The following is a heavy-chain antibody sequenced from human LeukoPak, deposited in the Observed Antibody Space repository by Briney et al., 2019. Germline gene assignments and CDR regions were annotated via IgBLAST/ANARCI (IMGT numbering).Heavy chain of an antibody. D-gene: IGHD2-15*01. V-gene: IGHV4-59*01. CDR1: GGSISSYY. CDR2: IYYSGST. Sequence: SETLSLTCTVSGGSISSYYWSWIRQPPGKGLEWIGYIYYSGSTNYNPSLKSRVTISVDTSKNQFSLKLSSVTAADTAVYYCARASKSGVVAATPYYFDYWAQGTLVTVSS. CDR3: ARASKSGVVAATPYYFDY. J-gene: IGHJ4*02.